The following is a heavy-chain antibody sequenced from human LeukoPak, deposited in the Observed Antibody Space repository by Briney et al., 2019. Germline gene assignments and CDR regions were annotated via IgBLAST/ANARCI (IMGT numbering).Heavy chain of an antibody. CDR1: GGSISSGGYY. V-gene: IGHV4-31*03. CDR3: ARGGYQLTPPDY. D-gene: IGHD2-2*01. CDR2: IYYSGST. J-gene: IGHJ4*02. Sequence: SQTLSLTCTVSGGSISSGGYYWSWIRQHPGKGLEWIGYIYYSGSTYFNPSLKSRVTISVDTSKNQFSLKLSSVTAADTAVYYCARGGYQLTPPDYWGQGTLVTVSS.